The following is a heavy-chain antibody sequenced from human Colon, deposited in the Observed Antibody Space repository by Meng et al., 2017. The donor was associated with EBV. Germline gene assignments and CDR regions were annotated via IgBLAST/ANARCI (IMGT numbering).Heavy chain of an antibody. CDR3: ARVRVIPAAVGFDY. Sequence: QVRLQESGPGLVEPSGTLSLTCAGSGGSISTSDWWSWVRQPPGKGLEWIGEIYRGGGTNYNPSFKSRVTISVDTSNNHFSLKLSYVTAADTAVYYCARVRVIPAAVGFDYWGQGTLVTVSS. D-gene: IGHD2-2*01. CDR2: IYRGGGT. CDR1: GGSISTSDW. J-gene: IGHJ4*02. V-gene: IGHV4-4*02.